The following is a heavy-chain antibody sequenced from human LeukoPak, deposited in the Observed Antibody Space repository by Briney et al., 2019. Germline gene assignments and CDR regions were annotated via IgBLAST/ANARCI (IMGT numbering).Heavy chain of an antibody. D-gene: IGHD3-22*01. CDR3: ARGRYDSSGYYYYYMDV. V-gene: IGHV1-8*03. J-gene: IGHJ6*03. CDR1: GYTFTSYD. Sequence: GASVKVSCKASGYTFTSYDINWVRQATGQGLEWMGWMNPNSGNTGYAQKFQGRVTITRNTSISTAYMELSSLRSEDTAAYYCARGRYDSSGYYYYYMDVWGKGTTVTVS. CDR2: MNPNSGNT.